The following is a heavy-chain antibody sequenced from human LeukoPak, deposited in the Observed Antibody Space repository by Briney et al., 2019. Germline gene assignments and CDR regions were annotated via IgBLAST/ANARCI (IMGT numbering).Heavy chain of an antibody. Sequence: GGSLTLSCAASGFSLSPNYMNWVRQAPGKGLEGVSILYSGSSTYYTDSVKVRFTISRDNSRNTLYLHMTNLRAEDTAVYYCARVDDQYHWYLDLWGRGSLLTVSS. J-gene: IGHJ2*01. CDR3: ARVDDQYHWYLDL. D-gene: IGHD2-2*01. CDR1: GFSLSPNY. V-gene: IGHV3-53*01. CDR2: LYSGSST.